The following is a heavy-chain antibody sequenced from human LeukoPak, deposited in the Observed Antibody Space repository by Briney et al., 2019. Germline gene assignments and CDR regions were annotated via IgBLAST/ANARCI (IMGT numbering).Heavy chain of an antibody. CDR3: ARGVESDY. CDR1: GFTFSSYW. V-gene: IGHV3-74*01. J-gene: IGHJ4*02. Sequence: PGGSLRLSCAASGFTFSSYWMHWARQAPGKGLVWVSGINSDGSSINYADSVKGRLTISRDNAKNTLYLQMNSLRAEDTAVYYCARGVESDYWGQGTLVTVSS. D-gene: IGHD3-3*01. CDR2: INSDGSSI.